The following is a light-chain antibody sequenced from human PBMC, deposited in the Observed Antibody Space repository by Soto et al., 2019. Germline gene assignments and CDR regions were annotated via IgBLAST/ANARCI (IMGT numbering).Light chain of an antibody. CDR1: QSVSSK. CDR2: GAS. CDR3: QQYTNSRT. V-gene: IGKV3-15*01. Sequence: EIVMTQSPATLSVSPGERATLSCRTSQSVSSKLAWYQQKAGEPPRLLIYGASTRATGISGRFSGSGSRTEFTLTISRLQSEDFAVYYCQQYTNSRTFGQGTKVDIK. J-gene: IGKJ1*01.